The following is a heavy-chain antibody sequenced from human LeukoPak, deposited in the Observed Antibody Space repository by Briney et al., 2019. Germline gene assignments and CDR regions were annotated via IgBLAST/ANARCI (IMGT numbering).Heavy chain of an antibody. V-gene: IGHV3-23*01. J-gene: IGHJ4*02. CDR1: GFTFSSYA. CDR2: ISGSGGST. D-gene: IGHD2-15*01. CDR3: AKVGPGSRASRSPYYFDY. Sequence: HPGGSLRLSCAASGFTFSSYAMSWVRQAPGKGLEWVSAISGSGGSTYYADSVKGRFTISRDNSKNTLYLQMNSLRAEDTAVYYCAKVGPGSRASRSPYYFDYWGQGTLVTVSS.